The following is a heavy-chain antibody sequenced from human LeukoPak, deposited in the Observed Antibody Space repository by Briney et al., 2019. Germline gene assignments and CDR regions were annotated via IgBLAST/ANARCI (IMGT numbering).Heavy chain of an antibody. CDR1: GFTFSTYS. Sequence: GGSLRLSCAASGFTFSTYSMNWVRQAPGKGLEWLSSISSNSRTMYYADSVKGRFTISRDNAKNSLYLQMNSLRADDTAVYYCARDTLGEGEDANYAVYYFDYWGQGTVVTVSS. D-gene: IGHD4/OR15-4a*01. CDR3: ARDTLGEGEDANYAVYYFDY. V-gene: IGHV3-48*01. CDR2: ISSNSRTM. J-gene: IGHJ4*02.